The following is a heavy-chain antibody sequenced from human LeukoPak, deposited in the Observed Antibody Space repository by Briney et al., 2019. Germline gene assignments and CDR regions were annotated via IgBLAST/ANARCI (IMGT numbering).Heavy chain of an antibody. D-gene: IGHD3-10*01. J-gene: IGHJ4*02. Sequence: PSETLSLTCTVSGGSISSYYWSWIRQPPGKGLEWIGYIYHSGSTYYNPSLKSRVTISVDRSKNQFSLKLSSVTAADTAVYYCARFLYGSGSLYFDYWGQGTLVTVSS. V-gene: IGHV4-59*12. CDR2: IYHSGST. CDR3: ARFLYGSGSLYFDY. CDR1: GGSISSYY.